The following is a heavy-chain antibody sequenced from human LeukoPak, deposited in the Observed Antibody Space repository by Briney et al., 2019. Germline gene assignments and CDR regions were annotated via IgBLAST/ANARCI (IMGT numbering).Heavy chain of an antibody. J-gene: IGHJ4*02. D-gene: IGHD5-24*01. V-gene: IGHV3-23*01. CDR3: AKDDVRDGYNFFDY. CDR2: ISYSGGRT. Sequence: GGSLRFSCAASGFTFSSYAMSWVRQAPGKGLEWISVISYSGGRTYYADSVKGRFTISRDNSKNTLYLQMNSLRAEDTAVYYCAKDDVRDGYNFFDYWGQGTLVTVSS. CDR1: GFTFSSYA.